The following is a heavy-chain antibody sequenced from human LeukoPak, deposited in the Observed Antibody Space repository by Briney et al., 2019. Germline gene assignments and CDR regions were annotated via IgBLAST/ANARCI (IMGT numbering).Heavy chain of an antibody. CDR3: ARVRYDYYYGMDV. Sequence: GALRLSCAASGFTFSSYAMHWVRQAPGKGLEWVAVISYDGGSKYYADSVKGRFTISRDNSKNTLYLQMNSLRAEDTAVYYCARVRYDYYYGMDVWGKGTTVTVSS. CDR1: GFTFSSYA. J-gene: IGHJ6*04. CDR2: ISYDGGSK. V-gene: IGHV3-30*04.